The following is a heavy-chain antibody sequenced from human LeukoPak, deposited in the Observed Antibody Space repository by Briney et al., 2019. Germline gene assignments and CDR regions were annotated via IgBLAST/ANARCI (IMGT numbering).Heavy chain of an antibody. CDR1: GFTFSDYY. J-gene: IGHJ6*03. Sequence: SGGSLRLSCAASGFTFSDYYMSWIRQAPGKGLEWVSYISSSGSTIYYADSVKGRFTISRDNAKNSLYLQMNSLRAEDTAVYYCAREGYCSSTSCPPYYYYMDVWGKGTTVTVSS. CDR2: ISSSGSTI. D-gene: IGHD2-2*01. V-gene: IGHV3-11*04. CDR3: AREGYCSSTSCPPYYYYMDV.